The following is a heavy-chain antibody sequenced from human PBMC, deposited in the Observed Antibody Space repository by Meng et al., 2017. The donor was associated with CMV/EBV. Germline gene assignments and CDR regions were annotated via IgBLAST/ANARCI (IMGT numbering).Heavy chain of an antibody. CDR2: IKQDGSEK. V-gene: IGHV3-7*01. J-gene: IGHJ4*02. CDR3: ARDDRIAARPRFDY. CDR1: GFTFSSYW. Sequence: GGSLRLSCAASGFTFSSYWMSRVRQAPGKGLEWVANIKQDGSEKYYVDSVKGRFTISRDNAKNSLYLQMNSLRAEDTAVYYCARDDRIAARPRFDYWGQGTLVTVSS. D-gene: IGHD6-6*01.